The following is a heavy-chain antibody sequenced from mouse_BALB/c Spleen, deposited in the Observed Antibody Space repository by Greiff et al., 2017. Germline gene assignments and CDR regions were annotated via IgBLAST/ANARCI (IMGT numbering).Heavy chain of an antibody. J-gene: IGHJ2*01. CDR3: ARCGITTVPFDY. V-gene: IGHV1S81*02. D-gene: IGHD1-1*01. Sequence: QVQLQQPGAELVKPGASVKLSCKASGYTFTSYWMHWVKQRPGQGLEWIGEINPSNGRTNYNEKFKSKATLTVDKSSSTAYMQLSSLTSEDSAVYYCARCGITTVPFDYWGQGTTLTVSS. CDR2: INPSNGRT. CDR1: GYTFTSYW.